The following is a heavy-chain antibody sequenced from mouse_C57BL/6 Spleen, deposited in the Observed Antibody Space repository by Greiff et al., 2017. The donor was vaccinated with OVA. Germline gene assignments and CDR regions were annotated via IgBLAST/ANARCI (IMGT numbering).Heavy chain of an antibody. CDR2: ISDGGSYT. Sequence: EVQLMESGGGLVKPGGSLKLSCAASGFTFSSYAMSWVRQTPEKRLEWVATISDGGSYTYYPDNVKGRFTISRDNAKNNLYLQMSHLKSEDTAMYYCARDYDGYYDYYAMDYWGQGTSVTVSS. CDR1: GFTFSSYA. D-gene: IGHD2-3*01. J-gene: IGHJ4*01. V-gene: IGHV5-4*01. CDR3: ARDYDGYYDYYAMDY.